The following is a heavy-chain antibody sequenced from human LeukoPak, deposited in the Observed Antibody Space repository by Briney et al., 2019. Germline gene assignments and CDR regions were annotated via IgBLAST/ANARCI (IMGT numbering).Heavy chain of an antibody. Sequence: PGGPLRFSCAASGFTFISYAMHGFRQAPGKGLEGLPVISYDGSNKYYADSVKGRFTISRDNSKNTLYLQMNSLRAEDTAVYYCARESHSSSWRPWDYWGQGTLVTVSS. CDR2: ISYDGSNK. V-gene: IGHV3-30-3*01. CDR3: ARESHSSSWRPWDY. D-gene: IGHD6-13*01. J-gene: IGHJ4*02. CDR1: GFTFISYA.